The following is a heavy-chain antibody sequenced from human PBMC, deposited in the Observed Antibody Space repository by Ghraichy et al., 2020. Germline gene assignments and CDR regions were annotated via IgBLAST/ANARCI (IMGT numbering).Heavy chain of an antibody. CDR3: ARGVGYYFDY. CDR2: IYYSGST. J-gene: IGHJ4*02. Sequence: SETLSLTCTVSGGSISSYYWSWIRQPPGKGLEWIGYIYYSGSTNYNPSLKSRVTISVDTSKNQFSLKLSSVTAADTAMYYCARGVGYYFDYWGQGTLVTVSS. CDR1: GGSISSYY. V-gene: IGHV4-59*01.